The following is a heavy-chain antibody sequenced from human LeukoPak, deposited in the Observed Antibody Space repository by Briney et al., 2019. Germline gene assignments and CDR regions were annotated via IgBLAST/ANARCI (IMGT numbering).Heavy chain of an antibody. V-gene: IGHV1-2*02. CDR1: GYTVTGYY. CDR3: ARDRLRLGYERTNWFDP. CDR2: ITPNSDDT. Sequence: ASVKVSCKASGYTVTGYYIHWVRQAPGQGLEWMGWITPNSDDTDYAQKFQGRVTMTRDTSISTVYMELSRLRSDDTAVYYCARDRLRLGYERTNWFDPWGQGTLVTVSS. J-gene: IGHJ5*02. D-gene: IGHD2-15*01.